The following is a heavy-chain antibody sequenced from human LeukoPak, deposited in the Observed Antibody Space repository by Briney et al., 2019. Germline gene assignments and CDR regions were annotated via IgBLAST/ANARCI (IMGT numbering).Heavy chain of an antibody. D-gene: IGHD5-12*01. CDR2: IIPILNIT. CDR1: GGSFSSYT. V-gene: IGHV1-69*02. CDR3: VRAQVDSDAFDI. Sequence: ASVKVSCKASGGSFSSYTINWVRQAPGQGLEWMGRIIPILNITNYAQKFQGRVTITADKSTSTAYMDLNSLRSEDTALYYCVRAQVDSDAFDIWGQGTMVTVSS. J-gene: IGHJ3*02.